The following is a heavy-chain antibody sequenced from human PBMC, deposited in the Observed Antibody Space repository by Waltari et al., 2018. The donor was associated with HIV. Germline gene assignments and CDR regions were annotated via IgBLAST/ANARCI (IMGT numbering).Heavy chain of an antibody. D-gene: IGHD3-22*01. J-gene: IGHJ4*02. CDR1: GVTFRSHA. CDR3: AKDVDTSGLPYVVIDS. Sequence: EVKLVQSGGGLVQPGGSLRLACAASGVTFRSHAMSWVRRAPGKGVQWVSTIGGSGSQTYYAESEKGRFAISRDNSEDTLILQMTRLRVEDTALYFCAKDVDTSGLPYVVIDSWGQGTLVTVSS. V-gene: IGHV3-23*04. CDR2: IGGSGSQT.